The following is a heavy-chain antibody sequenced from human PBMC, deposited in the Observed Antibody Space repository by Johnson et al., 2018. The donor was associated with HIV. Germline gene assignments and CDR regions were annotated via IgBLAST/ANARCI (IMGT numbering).Heavy chain of an antibody. CDR2: SGSGGST. D-gene: IGHD2-21*02. V-gene: IGHV3-66*01. Sequence: VQLVESGGGLVQPGGSLRLSCAASGFTVTTKYMSWVRQAPGKGLEWVSAISGSGGSTYYADSVKGRFSISRDNSKNTLYLQMNSLTADDTAVYYCTRGGGAYCGGYCLRTFDMWGQGTMVTVSS. CDR1: GFTVTTKY. J-gene: IGHJ3*02. CDR3: TRGGGAYCGGYCLRTFDM.